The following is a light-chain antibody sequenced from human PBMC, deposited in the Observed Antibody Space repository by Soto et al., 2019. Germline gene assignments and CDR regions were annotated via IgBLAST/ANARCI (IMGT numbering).Light chain of an antibody. CDR3: SSYTSSITLYV. CDR1: SSDVGDYNS. J-gene: IGLJ1*01. Sequence: QSALTQPASVSGSPGQSITISYTGTSSDVGDYNSVSWYQQHPGTAPKLMIYEVTNRPSGVSNRFSGSKSGNTASLTISGLRAEDEADYFCSSYTSSITLYVFGTGTKLTVL. CDR2: EVT. V-gene: IGLV2-14*01.